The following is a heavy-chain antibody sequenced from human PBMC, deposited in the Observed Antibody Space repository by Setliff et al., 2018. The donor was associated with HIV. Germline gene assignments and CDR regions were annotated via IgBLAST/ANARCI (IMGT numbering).Heavy chain of an antibody. CDR1: GFTFDDYA. V-gene: IGHV3-23*01. J-gene: IGHJ3*02. D-gene: IGHD3-9*01. CDR3: ARDLDYAFNI. CDR2: ISGSGGST. Sequence: GSLRLSCAASGFTFDDYAMSWVRQAPGKGLEWVSTISGSGGSTYFADSVKGRFTISRDNAKNSLYLQMNSLRAEDTALYYCARDLDYAFNIWGQGTMVTVSS.